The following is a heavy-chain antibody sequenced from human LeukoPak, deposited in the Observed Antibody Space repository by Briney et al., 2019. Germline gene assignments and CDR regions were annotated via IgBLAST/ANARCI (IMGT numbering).Heavy chain of an antibody. CDR2: IYVDGRTT. V-gene: IGHV3-74*01. Sequence: GGSLRLSCVASGFTFSNYWMHWVRQPPGKGLVWVSRIYVDGRTTNYADSVKGRFTISRDNAKNTVYLGMNSLSVEDTATYYCIRDFRSADLWGQGTLVTVTS. CDR3: IRDFRSADL. CDR1: GFTFSNYW. J-gene: IGHJ5*02.